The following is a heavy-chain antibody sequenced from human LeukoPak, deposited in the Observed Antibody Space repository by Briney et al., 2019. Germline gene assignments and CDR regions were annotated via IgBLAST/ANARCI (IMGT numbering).Heavy chain of an antibody. CDR2: ISSSGSTI. V-gene: IGHV3-48*03. CDR1: GFTFSSYE. J-gene: IGHJ6*02. D-gene: IGHD3-9*01. CDR3: ARDQRYFDWLLSTPQYYYYGMDV. Sequence: GGSLRLSCAASGFTFSSYEMNWVRQAPGKGLEWVSYISSSGSTIYYADSVKGRFTISRDNAKNSLHLQMNSLRAEDTAVYYCARDQRYFDWLLSTPQYYYYGMDVWGQGTTVTVSS.